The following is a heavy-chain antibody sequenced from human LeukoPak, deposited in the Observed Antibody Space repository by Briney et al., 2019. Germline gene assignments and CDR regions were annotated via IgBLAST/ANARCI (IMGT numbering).Heavy chain of an antibody. Sequence: GGSLRLSCAASGFTVSSNYMSWVRQAPGKGLEWVSVIYSGGSTYYADSVKGRFTISRDNSKNTLYLQMNSLRAEDTAVYYCAKLLVAAAGIDFQHWGQGTLVTVSS. D-gene: IGHD6-13*01. CDR3: AKLLVAAAGIDFQH. CDR2: IYSGGST. CDR1: GFTVSSNY. V-gene: IGHV3-53*01. J-gene: IGHJ1*01.